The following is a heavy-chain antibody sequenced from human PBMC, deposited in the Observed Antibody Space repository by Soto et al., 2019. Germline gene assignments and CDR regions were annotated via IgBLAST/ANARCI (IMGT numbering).Heavy chain of an antibody. CDR1: GGTFSSYA. J-gene: IGHJ5*02. CDR3: ARDHCSGGSCYRWFDP. CDR2: IIPIFGTA. D-gene: IGHD2-15*01. Sequence: ASVKVSCKAFGGTFSSYAISWVRQAPGQGLEWMGGIIPIFGTANYAQKFQGRVTITADESTSTAYMELSSLRSEDTAVYYCARDHCSGGSCYRWFDPWGQGTLVTVSS. V-gene: IGHV1-69*13.